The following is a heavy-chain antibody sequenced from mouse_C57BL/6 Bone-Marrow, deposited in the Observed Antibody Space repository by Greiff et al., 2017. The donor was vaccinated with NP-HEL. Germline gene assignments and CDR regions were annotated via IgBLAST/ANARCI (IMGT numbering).Heavy chain of an antibody. J-gene: IGHJ3*01. CDR1: GYTFTDYY. V-gene: IGHV1-75*01. D-gene: IGHD2-3*01. Sequence: SGPELVKPGASVKISCKASGYTFTDYYINWVKQRPGQGLEWIGWIFPGSGSTYYNEKFKGKATLTVDKSSSTAYMLLSSLTSEDSAVYFCARTHGYYGFAWFAYWGQGTLVTVSA. CDR2: IFPGSGST. CDR3: ARTHGYYGFAWFAY.